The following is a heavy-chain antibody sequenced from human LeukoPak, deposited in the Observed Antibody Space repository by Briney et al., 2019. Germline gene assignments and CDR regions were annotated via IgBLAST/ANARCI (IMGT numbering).Heavy chain of an antibody. CDR2: IVPSDSYT. Sequence: GGSLRIFCRGSAGFIISYCSICVRQQAREKLEWMGTIVPSDSYTNYSASFQGHVTISGDKSISTAYLQWSSLKAADTAMYYCARHPMGEHFDYWGQGTLVTVSS. CDR3: ARHPMGEHFDY. J-gene: IGHJ4*02. V-gene: IGHV5-10-1*01. CDR1: AGFIISYC.